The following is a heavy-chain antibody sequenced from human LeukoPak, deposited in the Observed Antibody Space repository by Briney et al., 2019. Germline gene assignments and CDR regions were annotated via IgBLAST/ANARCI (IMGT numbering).Heavy chain of an antibody. V-gene: IGHV4-34*09. Sequence: SETLSLTCAVYGGSFSGYYWSWIRQPPGKGLEWIGEINHSGSTNYNPSLKSRVTISVDTSKNQFSLKLSSVTAADTAVYYCARDARYYYDSSGFDYWGQGTLVTVSS. J-gene: IGHJ4*02. CDR1: GGSFSGYY. D-gene: IGHD3-22*01. CDR2: INHSGST. CDR3: ARDARYYYDSSGFDY.